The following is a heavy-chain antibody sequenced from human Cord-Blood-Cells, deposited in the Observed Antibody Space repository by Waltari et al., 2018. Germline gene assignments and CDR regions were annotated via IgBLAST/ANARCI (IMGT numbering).Heavy chain of an antibody. V-gene: IGHV1-69*09. Sequence: QVQLVQSGAEVKKPGSSVKVSCKASGGTFSSYAISWVRQAPGQGLEWMGRIIPILGIANYARKFQGRVTITADKSTSTAYMELSSLRSEDTAVYYCARDTHDYSNYWFDPWGQGTLVTVSS. D-gene: IGHD4-4*01. J-gene: IGHJ5*02. CDR2: IIPILGIA. CDR1: GGTFSSYA. CDR3: ARDTHDYSNYWFDP.